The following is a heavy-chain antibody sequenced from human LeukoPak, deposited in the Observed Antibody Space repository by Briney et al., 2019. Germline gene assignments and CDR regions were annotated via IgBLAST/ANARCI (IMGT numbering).Heavy chain of an antibody. CDR1: GFTFSSYA. CDR3: AKAEGYDILTGLDY. D-gene: IGHD3-9*01. Sequence: GRSLRLSCATSGFTFSSYAMSWVRQAPGKGLEWVSGIGASGGSTYYADSVKGRFTISRDNSKNTLYLQMNSLRTEDTAVYYCAKAEGYDILTGLDYWGQGTLVTMSS. J-gene: IGHJ4*02. CDR2: IGASGGST. V-gene: IGHV3-23*01.